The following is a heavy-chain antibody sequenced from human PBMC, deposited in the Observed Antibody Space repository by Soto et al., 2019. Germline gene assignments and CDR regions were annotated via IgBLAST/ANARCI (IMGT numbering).Heavy chain of an antibody. CDR1: GGSISSGGYY. CDR3: ASGYRTDSDY. Sequence: QVQLQESGPGLVKPSQTLSLTCTVSGGSISSGGYYWSWIRQHPGKGLEWIGYIYYSGSTYYNPSLTXXVXIXXDTSQNQFSLKLSSVTAADTAVYYCASGYRTDSDYWGQGTLVTVSS. V-gene: IGHV4-31*01. CDR2: IYYSGST. D-gene: IGHD1-1*01. J-gene: IGHJ4*02.